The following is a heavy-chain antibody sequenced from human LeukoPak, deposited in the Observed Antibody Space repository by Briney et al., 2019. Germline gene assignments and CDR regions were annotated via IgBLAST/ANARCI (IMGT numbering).Heavy chain of an antibody. J-gene: IGHJ4*02. CDR1: GFTFDDYA. V-gene: IGHV3-9*01. D-gene: IGHD4-17*01. Sequence: GGSLRLSCVASGFTFDDYAMYWVRQGPGKGLEWVSSITWNGGRIAYADSVKGRFTISRDNAKNSLYLQMNSLRPEDTARYYCTKGMTTLTTMFEYWGQGGLVTVSS. CDR2: ITWNGGRI. CDR3: TKGMTTLTTMFEY.